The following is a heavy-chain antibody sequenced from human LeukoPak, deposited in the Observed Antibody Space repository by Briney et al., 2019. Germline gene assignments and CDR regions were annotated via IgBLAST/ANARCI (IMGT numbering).Heavy chain of an antibody. V-gene: IGHV3-30*18. D-gene: IGHD6-13*01. CDR1: GFTFSSYG. J-gene: IGHJ4*02. CDR2: ISYDGSNK. CDR3: AKPFGSSSWSFDY. Sequence: GRSLRLSCAASGFTFSSYGMHRVRQAPGKGLEWVAVISYDGSNKYYADSVKGRFTISRDNSKNTLYLQMNSLRAEDTAVYYCAKPFGSSSWSFDYWGQGTLVTVSS.